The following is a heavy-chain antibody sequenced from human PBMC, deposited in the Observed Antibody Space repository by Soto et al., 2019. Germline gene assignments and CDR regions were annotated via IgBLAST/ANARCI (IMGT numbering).Heavy chain of an antibody. Sequence: EVQLLESGGGLVQPGESLRLSCAASGFTFSNFAMSWVRQAPGKGLEWVSDISGGGDSTYYAGSVKGRFTISRDNSKNTLYLQMYNLRAEDTALYYCAIDLGRRYYEEFDYWGQGTLVTVSS. J-gene: IGHJ4*02. CDR1: GFTFSNFA. CDR3: AIDLGRRYYEEFDY. CDR2: ISGGGDST. D-gene: IGHD1-26*01. V-gene: IGHV3-23*01.